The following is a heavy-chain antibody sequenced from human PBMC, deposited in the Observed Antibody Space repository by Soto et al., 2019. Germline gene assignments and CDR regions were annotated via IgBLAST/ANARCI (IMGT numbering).Heavy chain of an antibody. D-gene: IGHD2-2*01. CDR1: GGSISSGGYY. V-gene: IGHV4-31*03. CDR2: IYYSGST. Sequence: QVQLQESGPGLVKPSQTLSLTCTVSGGSISSGGYYWSWIRQHPGKGLEWIGYIYYSGSTYYNPSLTRRVTISVDTSKNQCSLKLSSVTAADTAVYYCARGRSSTSPYPIGYWGQGTLVTVSS. CDR3: ARGRSSTSPYPIGY. J-gene: IGHJ4*02.